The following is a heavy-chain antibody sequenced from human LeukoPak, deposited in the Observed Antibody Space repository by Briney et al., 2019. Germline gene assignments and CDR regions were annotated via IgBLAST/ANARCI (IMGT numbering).Heavy chain of an antibody. CDR3: ARHVSSSRVAYDV. D-gene: IGHD2-2*01. Sequence: GESLKISRKGSGYTFTSYWIGGVRQMPGKGLEWMGLRNPADSDTRYSPSFQGQVTISVDKSISTAYLEWSSLKASDTAMYYCARHVSSSRVAYDVWGQGTMVTVSS. J-gene: IGHJ3*01. CDR1: GYTFTSYW. CDR2: RNPADSDT. V-gene: IGHV5-51*01.